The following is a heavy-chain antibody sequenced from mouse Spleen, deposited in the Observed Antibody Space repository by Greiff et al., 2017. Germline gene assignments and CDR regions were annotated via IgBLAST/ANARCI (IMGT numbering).Heavy chain of an antibody. Sequence: VQLQEPGPGLVQPSPTLSLSCTASGFSFTSYCVHWVRQSPGQGLEWLGVIWSGGSTDDNAAYKSRLSISKDNTKGQIFFKMNSLQADDTAIYYSARNGSSYYALDYWGQGTSVTVSS. CDR1: GFSFTSYC. D-gene: IGHD1-1*01. CDR2: IWSGGST. CDR3: ARNGSSYYALDY. J-gene: IGHJ4*01. V-gene: IGHV2-2*01.